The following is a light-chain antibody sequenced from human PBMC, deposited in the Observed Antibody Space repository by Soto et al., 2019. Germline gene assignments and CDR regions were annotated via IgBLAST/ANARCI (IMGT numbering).Light chain of an antibody. Sequence: AIRMTQSPSSFSASTGDRVTITCRASQGISSYLAWSQQKPGKAPKLLIYAASTLQSGVPSRFSGSGYGTDFTLPISCLQSEDFSTYYCQQYYSYPLTFGGGTKVEIK. J-gene: IGKJ4*01. CDR2: AAS. CDR1: QGISSY. CDR3: QQYYSYPLT. V-gene: IGKV1-8*01.